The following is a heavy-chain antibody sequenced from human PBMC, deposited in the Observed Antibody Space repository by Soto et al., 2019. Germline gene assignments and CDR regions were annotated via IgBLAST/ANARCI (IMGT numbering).Heavy chain of an antibody. CDR1: GGSFSGYY. CDR2: INHSGST. Sequence: SETLSLTCAVYGGSFSGYYWSWIRQPPGKGLEWIGEINHSGSTNYNPSLKSRVTISVDTSKNQFSLKLSSVTAADTAVYYCARVEWFGELLYEDYWGQGTLVTVSS. CDR3: ARVEWFGELLYEDY. V-gene: IGHV4-34*01. J-gene: IGHJ4*02. D-gene: IGHD3-10*01.